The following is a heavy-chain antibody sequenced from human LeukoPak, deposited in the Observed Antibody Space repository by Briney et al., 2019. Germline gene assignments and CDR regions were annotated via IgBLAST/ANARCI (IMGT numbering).Heavy chain of an antibody. J-gene: IGHJ4*02. CDR2: ISGSGGST. V-gene: IGHV3-23*01. D-gene: IGHD2-15*01. CDR1: GFTFSSYA. CDR3: AKRGDVHFTPVRYSFDS. Sequence: GGSLRLSCAASGFTFSSYAMSWVRQAPGKGLEWVSAISGSGGSTYYTDSVKGRFTISRDNSKNTLYLQMNNLRADDTAVYFCAKRGDVHFTPVRYSFDSWGQGTLVTVSS.